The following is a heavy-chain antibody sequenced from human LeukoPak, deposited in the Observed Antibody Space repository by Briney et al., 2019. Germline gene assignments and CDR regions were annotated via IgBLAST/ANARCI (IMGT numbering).Heavy chain of an antibody. J-gene: IGHJ6*03. CDR3: TRDREVLLWFGESRAYYMDV. CDR2: IRSKAYGGTT. CDR1: GFTFGDYA. D-gene: IGHD3-10*01. V-gene: IGHV3-49*03. Sequence: GGSLRLSCTASGFTFGDYAMSGFRQAPGKGLEWVGFIRSKAYGGTTEYAASVKGRFTISRDDSKSIAYLQMNSLKTEDTAVYYCTRDREVLLWFGESRAYYMDVWGKGTTVTVSS.